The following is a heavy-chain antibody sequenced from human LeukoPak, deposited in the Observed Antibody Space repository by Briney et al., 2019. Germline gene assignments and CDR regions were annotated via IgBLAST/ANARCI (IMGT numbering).Heavy chain of an antibody. D-gene: IGHD3-22*01. CDR3: AKDRFNSGGYYYFDY. V-gene: IGHV3-23*01. CDR2: VSGSGGTT. J-gene: IGHJ4*02. Sequence: GSLRLSCAASGFTFSNYAMSWVRQAPGKGLEWVSTVSGSGGTTYYADSVKGRFTISRDNSKNTLFLQMNSLRAEDTAVYYCAKDRFNSGGYYYFDYWGQGTLVTVSS. CDR1: GFTFSNYA.